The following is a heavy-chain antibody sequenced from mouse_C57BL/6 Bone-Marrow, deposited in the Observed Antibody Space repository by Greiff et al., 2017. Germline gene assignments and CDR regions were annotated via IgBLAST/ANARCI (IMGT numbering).Heavy chain of an antibody. D-gene: IGHD1-1*01. J-gene: IGHJ2*01. CDR2: IDPENGDT. CDR1: GFNIKDDY. CDR3: TTGHYYY. V-gene: IGHV14-4*01. Sequence: VQLQQSGAELVRPGASVKLSCTASGFNIKDDYMHWVKQRPEQGLEWIGWIDPENGDTEYASKFQGKATITADTSSNTAYLQLSSLTSEDTAVYYCTTGHYYYWGRGTTLTVSS.